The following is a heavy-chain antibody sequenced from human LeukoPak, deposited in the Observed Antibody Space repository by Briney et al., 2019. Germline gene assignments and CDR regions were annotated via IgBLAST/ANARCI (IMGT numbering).Heavy chain of an antibody. CDR2: ISSSSSYI. Sequence: GGSLRLSCAASGFTFSSYAMSWVRQAPGKGLEWVSSISSSSSYIYYADSVKGRFTISRDNAKNSLYLQMNSLRAEDTAVYYCARLVPDTAMVGVDYWGQGTLVTVSS. CDR3: ARLVPDTAMVGVDY. V-gene: IGHV3-21*01. J-gene: IGHJ4*02. CDR1: GFTFSSYA. D-gene: IGHD5-18*01.